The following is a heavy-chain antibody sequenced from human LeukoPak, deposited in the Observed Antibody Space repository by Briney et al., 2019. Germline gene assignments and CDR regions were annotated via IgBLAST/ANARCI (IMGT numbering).Heavy chain of an antibody. CDR2: IYHSGST. CDR1: GYSISSGYY. Sequence: SETLSLTCAVSGYSISSGYYWGWIRQPPGKGLEWIGSIYHSGSTYYNPSLKSRVTISVDTSKNQFSLKLSSVTAADTAVYYCARGRVWEPFDYWGQGTLVTVSS. CDR3: ARGRVWEPFDY. D-gene: IGHD1-26*01. J-gene: IGHJ4*02. V-gene: IGHV4-38-2*01.